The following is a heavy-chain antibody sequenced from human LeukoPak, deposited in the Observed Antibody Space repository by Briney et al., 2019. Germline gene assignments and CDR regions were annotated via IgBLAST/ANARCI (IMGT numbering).Heavy chain of an antibody. J-gene: IGHJ4*02. CDR1: GFTFRGSA. CDR2: IRSKANSYAT. V-gene: IGHV3-73*01. D-gene: IGHD3-3*01. CDR3: TGTIFGVLVDY. Sequence: PGGSLRLSCAASGFTFRGSAMDWVRQASGKGLEWVGRIRSKANSYATAYAASVKGRFTISRDDSKNMAYLQMNSLKTEDTAVYYCTGTIFGVLVDYWGQGTLVTVSS.